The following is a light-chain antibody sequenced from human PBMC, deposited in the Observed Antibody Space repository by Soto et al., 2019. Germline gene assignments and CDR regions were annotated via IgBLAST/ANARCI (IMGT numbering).Light chain of an antibody. CDR2: SNN. J-gene: IGLJ1*01. CDR1: SSKIGSNT. V-gene: IGLV1-44*01. Sequence: QSVLTQPPSASGTLGQRVTISCSGSSSKIGSNTVNWYQQLPGTAPKLLIYSNNQRPSGVPDRFSGSKSGTSASLAISGFQSEDEADYYCAAWDDSLNGYVFGTGTKVTVL. CDR3: AAWDDSLNGYV.